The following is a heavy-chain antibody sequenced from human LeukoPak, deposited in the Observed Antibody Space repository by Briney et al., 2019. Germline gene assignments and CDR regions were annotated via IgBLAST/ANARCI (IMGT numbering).Heavy chain of an antibody. D-gene: IGHD3-10*01. J-gene: IGHJ4*02. CDR1: GYTFTGYY. V-gene: IGHV1-46*01. CDR3: ARDRGGANSASGMVFDY. CDR2: INPSGGST. Sequence: GASVKVSCKASGYTFTGYYMHWVRQAPGQGLEWMGIINPSGGSTSYAQKFQGRVTMTRDTSTSTVYMELSSLRSEDTAVYYCARDRGGANSASGMVFDYWGQGTLVTVSS.